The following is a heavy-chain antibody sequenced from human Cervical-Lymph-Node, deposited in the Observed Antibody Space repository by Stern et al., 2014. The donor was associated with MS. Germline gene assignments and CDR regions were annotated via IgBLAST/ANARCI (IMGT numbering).Heavy chain of an antibody. D-gene: IGHD1-7*01. CDR2: ISGYIGNT. Sequence: QVQLVQSGGEVKKPGASVRVSCKTSGYIFTNFGVNWVRQAPGQGLQWMGSISGYIGNTNHAPEVQGRVSMTKDTSTSTAYMELTSLRSDDTAVYFCARGAGNWNYPAHFDSWGPGTLVTVSS. V-gene: IGHV1-18*01. CDR3: ARGAGNWNYPAHFDS. CDR1: GYIFTNFG. J-gene: IGHJ4*02.